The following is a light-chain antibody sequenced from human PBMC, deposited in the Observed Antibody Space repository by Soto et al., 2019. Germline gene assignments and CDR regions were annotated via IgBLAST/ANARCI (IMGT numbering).Light chain of an antibody. V-gene: IGKV1D-12*01. CDR2: AAS. CDR1: QVISTW. CDR3: EQGSGFHPT. Sequence: DIQMTQSPSSVSASVGDRVTITCRASQVISTWLAWYQQKPGKAPKLLIYAASTLQSGVPSRFSGNGSETDFTLTISSLKTEDFATYYCEQGSGFHPTFGPGTKVEIK. J-gene: IGKJ3*01.